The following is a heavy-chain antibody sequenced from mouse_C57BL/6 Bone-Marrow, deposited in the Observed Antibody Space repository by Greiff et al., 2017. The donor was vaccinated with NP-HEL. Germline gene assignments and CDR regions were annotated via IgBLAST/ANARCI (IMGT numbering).Heavy chain of an antibody. CDR2: IYPGNSDT. Sequence: EVQLQQSGTVLARPGASVKMSCKTSGYTFTSYWMHWVKQRPGQGLEWIGAIYPGNSDTSYNQKFKGKAKLTAVTSASTAYMELSSLTNEDSAVYYCAKVIYDNIMDYWGQGTSVTVSS. CDR3: AKVIYDNIMDY. V-gene: IGHV1-5*01. J-gene: IGHJ4*01. D-gene: IGHD2-12*01. CDR1: GYTFTSYW.